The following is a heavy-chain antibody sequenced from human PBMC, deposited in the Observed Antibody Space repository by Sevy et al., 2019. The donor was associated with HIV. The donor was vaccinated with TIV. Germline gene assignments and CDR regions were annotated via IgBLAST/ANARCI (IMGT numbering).Heavy chain of an antibody. D-gene: IGHD4-17*01. J-gene: IGHJ4*02. CDR2: FDPTGGSR. V-gene: IGHV1-46*01. CDR1: GYTFSTYY. CDR3: ARDISTYGDYGGVDY. Sequence: ASVKVSCKTSGYTFSTYYIYWVRQAPGQGLEWIGIFDPTGGSRSYAQRFQGRLTMTGDTSTSTAYMELSSLTSEDTAVYYCARDISTYGDYGGVDYWGQGTLVTVSS.